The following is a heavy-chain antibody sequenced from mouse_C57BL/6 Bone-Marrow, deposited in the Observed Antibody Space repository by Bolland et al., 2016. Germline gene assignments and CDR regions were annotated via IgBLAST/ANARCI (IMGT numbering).Heavy chain of an antibody. CDR3: TRNYDEDY. J-gene: IGHJ2*01. Sequence: GGDYIYYADTVKGRFTISRDNARNTLYLQMSSLKSEDTAMYYCTRNYDEDYWGQGT. D-gene: IGHD2-4*01. CDR2: GGDYI. V-gene: IGHV5-9-1*02.